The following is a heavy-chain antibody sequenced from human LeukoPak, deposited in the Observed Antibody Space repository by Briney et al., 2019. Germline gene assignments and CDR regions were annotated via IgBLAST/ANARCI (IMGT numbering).Heavy chain of an antibody. CDR3: ATQRGGNPEY. J-gene: IGHJ4*02. CDR1: GFTFSSYS. Sequence: PGGSLRLSCAASGFTFSSYSMNWVRQAPGKGLEWVSSISSSSSYIYYADSVKGRLTISRDNAKNMLYLQVNSLRAEDTAVYYCATQRGGNPEYWGQGTLVTVSS. CDR2: ISSSSSYI. V-gene: IGHV3-21*01. D-gene: IGHD1-14*01.